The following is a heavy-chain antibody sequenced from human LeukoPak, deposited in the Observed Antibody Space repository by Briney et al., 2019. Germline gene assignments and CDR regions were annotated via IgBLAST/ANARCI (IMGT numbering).Heavy chain of an antibody. V-gene: IGHV4-34*01. CDR1: GGSFSGYY. CDR2: INHSGST. CDR3: ARAQVGADPTSFDY. Sequence: SETLSLTCAVYGGSFSGYYWSWIRQPPGKGLEWIGEINHSGSTNYNPSLKSRVTISVDTSKNQFSLKLSSVTAADTAVYYCARAQVGADPTSFDYWGQGTLVTVSS. J-gene: IGHJ4*02. D-gene: IGHD1-26*01.